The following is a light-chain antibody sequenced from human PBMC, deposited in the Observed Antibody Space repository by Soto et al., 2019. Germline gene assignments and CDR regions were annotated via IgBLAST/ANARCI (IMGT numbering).Light chain of an antibody. V-gene: IGKV1-39*01. Sequence: DVQMTQSPSSLSASVGDRVTIACRASQPLGNYLNWYQQKPGEAPKVLIFAASSLRSGVPSRFSGSGYGTDFTLTINNLHPDDSATYYCQQTHAVPLTCGQGTRL. CDR3: QQTHAVPLT. J-gene: IGKJ5*01. CDR1: QPLGNY. CDR2: AAS.